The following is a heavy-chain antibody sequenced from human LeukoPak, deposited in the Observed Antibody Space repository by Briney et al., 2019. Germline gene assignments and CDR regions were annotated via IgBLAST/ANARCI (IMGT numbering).Heavy chain of an antibody. CDR2: INPSGGST. Sequence: GASVKVSCKASGYTFTSYYMHWVRQAPGQGLEWMGIINPSGGSTSYAQKFQGRVTMTRDTSTSTVYMELSSLRSEDTAVYYCARAGEDCSSTSCCRNDFDYWGQGTLVTVSS. CDR3: ARAGEDCSSTSCCRNDFDY. V-gene: IGHV1-46*03. D-gene: IGHD2-2*01. CDR1: GYTFTSYY. J-gene: IGHJ4*02.